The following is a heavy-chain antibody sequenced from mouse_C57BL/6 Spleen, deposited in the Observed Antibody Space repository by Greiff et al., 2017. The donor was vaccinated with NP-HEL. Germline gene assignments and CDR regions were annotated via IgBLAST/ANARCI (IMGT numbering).Heavy chain of an antibody. Sequence: QVQLQQPGAELVRPGTSVKLSCKASGYTFTSYWMHWVKQRPGQGLEWIGVIDPSDSYTNYNQKFKGKATLTVDTSSSTAYMQLSSLTSEDSAVYYCARDHYYGSSHYYAVDYWGQGTSVTVSS. V-gene: IGHV1-59*01. D-gene: IGHD1-1*01. CDR3: ARDHYYGSSHYYAVDY. J-gene: IGHJ4*01. CDR1: GYTFTSYW. CDR2: IDPSDSYT.